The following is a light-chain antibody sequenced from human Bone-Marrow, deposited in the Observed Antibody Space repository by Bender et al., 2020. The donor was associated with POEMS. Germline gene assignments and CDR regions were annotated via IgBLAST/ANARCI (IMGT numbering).Light chain of an antibody. CDR2: EGT. J-gene: IGLJ3*02. CDR1: SSDVGSYNV. V-gene: IGLV2-14*02. Sequence: QSALTQPASVSGSPGQSITISCTGTSSDVGSYNVVSWYQQHPGKAPKVIIYEGTKRPSGVSNRFSGSKSGNTASLTISGLQAEDEADYYCSSYSRSSTWVFGGGTKLTVL. CDR3: SSYSRSSTWV.